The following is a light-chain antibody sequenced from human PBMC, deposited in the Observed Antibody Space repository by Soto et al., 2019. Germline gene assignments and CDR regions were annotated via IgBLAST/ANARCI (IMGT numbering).Light chain of an antibody. CDR2: DAS. CDR1: QSVSNY. Sequence: EIVLTQSPATLSLSPGERATLSFRASQSVSNYLAWYQQKPGQAPRLLIYDASTRATGIPARFSGSGSGTDFTLTISSLEPEDSAVYHCQQRSNWPSITFGQGTRLEIK. CDR3: QQRSNWPSIT. V-gene: IGKV3-11*01. J-gene: IGKJ5*01.